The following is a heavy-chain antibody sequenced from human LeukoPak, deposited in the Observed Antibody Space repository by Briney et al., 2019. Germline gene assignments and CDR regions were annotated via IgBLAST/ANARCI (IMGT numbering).Heavy chain of an antibody. Sequence: PGGSLRLSCAASGFTFSSYSMNWVRQAPGKGLEWVSSISSSSSYIYYADSVKGRFTISRDNAKNSLYLQMNSLRAEDTAVHYCARRPPRYCSGGSCYAFYYYYMDVWGKGTTVTVSS. V-gene: IGHV3-21*01. CDR2: ISSSSSYI. CDR1: GFTFSSYS. CDR3: ARRPPRYCSGGSCYAFYYYYMDV. J-gene: IGHJ6*03. D-gene: IGHD2-15*01.